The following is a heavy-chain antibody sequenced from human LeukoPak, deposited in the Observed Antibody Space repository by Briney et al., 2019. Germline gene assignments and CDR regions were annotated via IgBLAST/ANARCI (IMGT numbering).Heavy chain of an antibody. Sequence: SETLSLTCAVYGGSFSGYYWGRIRQPPGKGLEWIGSIYHSGSTYYNPSLKSRVTISVDTSKNQFSLKLSSVTAADTAVYYCAINGLTGDYYYYGMDVWGQGTTVTVSS. CDR1: GGSFSGYY. CDR3: AINGLTGDYYYYGMDV. J-gene: IGHJ6*02. V-gene: IGHV4-38-2*01. CDR2: IYHSGST. D-gene: IGHD7-27*01.